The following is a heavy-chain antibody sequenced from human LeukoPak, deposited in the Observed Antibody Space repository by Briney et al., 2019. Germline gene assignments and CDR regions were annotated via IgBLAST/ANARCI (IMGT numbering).Heavy chain of an antibody. CDR1: GYGSTTYA. CDR3: ASDGFDI. J-gene: IGHJ3*02. V-gene: IGHV1-3*01. Sequence: ASVKVSCKASGYGSTTYAMYWVRQAPGQGLEWMGWINDGNGNTKYSQKFQGRVTMTRDTSASTAYMELSSLRFGDTAVYYCASDGFDIWGQGTMVTVSS. CDR2: INDGNGNT.